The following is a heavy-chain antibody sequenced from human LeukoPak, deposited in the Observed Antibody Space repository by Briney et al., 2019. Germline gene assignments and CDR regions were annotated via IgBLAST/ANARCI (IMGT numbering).Heavy chain of an antibody. D-gene: IGHD2-2*02. CDR2: IIPIFGTA. CDR1: GYTFSSYA. V-gene: IGHV1-69*13. J-gene: IGHJ5*02. Sequence: AASVKVSCKASGYTFSSYAITWVRQAPGQGLEWMGGIIPIFGTANYAQKFQGRVTITADEFTSTAYMELSSLRSEDTAVYYCARVAGGRYCSSTSCYMRGWFDPWDQGTLVTVSS. CDR3: ARVAGGRYCSSTSCYMRGWFDP.